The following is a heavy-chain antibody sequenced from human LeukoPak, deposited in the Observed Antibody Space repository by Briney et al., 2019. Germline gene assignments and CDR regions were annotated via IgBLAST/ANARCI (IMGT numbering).Heavy chain of an antibody. CDR1: GGSISSYY. D-gene: IGHD6-6*01. J-gene: IGHJ6*02. CDR2: IYYSGST. V-gene: IGHV4-59*01. CDR3: ARDVTARGMDV. Sequence: PSETLSLTCTVSGGSISSYYWSWIRQPPGKGLEWIGYIYYSGSTNYNPSLKSRVTISVDTSKNQFSLKLSSVTAADTAVYYCARDVTARGMDVWGQGTTVTVSS.